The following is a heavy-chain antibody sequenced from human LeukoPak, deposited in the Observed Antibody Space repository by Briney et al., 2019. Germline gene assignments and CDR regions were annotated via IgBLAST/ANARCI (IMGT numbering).Heavy chain of an antibody. CDR2: IWSDGNNK. V-gene: IGHV3-33*01. J-gene: IGHJ3*02. Sequence: PGGSLRLSCAASGFTFRNYAMHWVRQAPGKGLEWVSVIWSDGNNKFYVDSVKGRFTIFRDNSKNTLDLQLNSLRAEDTAMYYCVRERGPYDAFDIWGQGTMVTVSS. CDR1: GFTFRNYA. CDR3: VRERGPYDAFDI.